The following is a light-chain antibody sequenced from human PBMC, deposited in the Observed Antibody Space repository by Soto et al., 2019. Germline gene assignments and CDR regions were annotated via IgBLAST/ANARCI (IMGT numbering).Light chain of an antibody. V-gene: IGLV4-69*01. CDR3: QTWGTGIGV. Sequence: QLVLTQSPSASASLGASVKLTCTLSSGHSSYAIAWHQQQPEKGPRYLMKLNSDGSHRKGDGIPDRFSGSSSGAEHYLTISSLQSEDEVDYYCQTWGTGIGVFGGGTKVTVL. CDR1: SGHSSYA. J-gene: IGLJ2*01. CDR2: LNSDGSH.